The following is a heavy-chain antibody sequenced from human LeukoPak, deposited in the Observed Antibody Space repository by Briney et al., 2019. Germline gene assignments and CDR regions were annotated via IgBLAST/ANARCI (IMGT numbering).Heavy chain of an antibody. J-gene: IGHJ4*02. Sequence: GGSLRLSCAASGFTVSSNYMSWVRQAPGKGLEWVSVIYSGGSTYYADSVKGRFTISRDNSKNTLYLQMNSLRAEDTAAYYCASAAVKVASFDYWGQGTLVTVSS. V-gene: IGHV3-66*01. CDR2: IYSGGST. D-gene: IGHD5-12*01. CDR1: GFTVSSNY. CDR3: ASAAVKVASFDY.